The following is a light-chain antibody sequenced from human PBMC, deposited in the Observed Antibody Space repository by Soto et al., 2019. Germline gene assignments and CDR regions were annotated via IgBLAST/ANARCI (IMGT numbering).Light chain of an antibody. CDR1: SSNIGAGYD. V-gene: IGLV1-40*01. CDR3: QSYDSSLSGSDVV. Sequence: QSVLTQPPSVSGAPGQRVTISCTGSSSNIGAGYDVNWYQQLPGTAPKLLIYGNSNRPSGVPDRFSGSKSGTSASLAITGLQAEDEADYYCQSYDSSLSGSDVVFGGGTQLPV. J-gene: IGLJ2*01. CDR2: GNS.